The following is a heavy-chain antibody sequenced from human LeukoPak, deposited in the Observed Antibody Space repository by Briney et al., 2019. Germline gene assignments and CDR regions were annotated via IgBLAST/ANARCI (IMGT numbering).Heavy chain of an antibody. Sequence: PGGSLRLSCVASGFTFSSYWMHWVRQAPGKGLVWVSRINSDGSSTDYADSVEGRFTISRDNAKNTLYLQMNSLRAEDTAVYYCARASSRYSSSWYLGYWGQGTLVTVSS. V-gene: IGHV3-74*01. D-gene: IGHD6-13*01. CDR2: INSDGSST. J-gene: IGHJ4*02. CDR3: ARASSRYSSSWYLGY. CDR1: GFTFSSYW.